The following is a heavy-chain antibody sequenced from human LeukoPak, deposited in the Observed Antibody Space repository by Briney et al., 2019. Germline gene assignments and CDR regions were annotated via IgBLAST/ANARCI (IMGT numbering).Heavy chain of an antibody. V-gene: IGHV1-69*13. Sequence: SGKVSCKASGGTFSSYAISWVRQAPGQGLEWMGGIIPIFGTANYAQKFQGRVTITADESTSTAYMELSSLRSEDTAVYYCAREGLGIHDFDYWGQGTLVTVSS. CDR3: AREGLGIHDFDY. CDR1: GGTFSSYA. J-gene: IGHJ4*02. D-gene: IGHD7-27*01. CDR2: IIPIFGTA.